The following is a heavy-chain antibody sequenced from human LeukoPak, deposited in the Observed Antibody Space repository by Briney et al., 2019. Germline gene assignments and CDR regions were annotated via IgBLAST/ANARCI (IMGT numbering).Heavy chain of an antibody. Sequence: GGSLRLSCAASGFTFSNYNMNWVRQAPGKGLKWVSSISSSSSYIYYADSVKGRFTISRDNAKNSLYLQMNNLRAEDTAVYYCAKDVGKWESLHFFDYWGQGTLVTVSS. CDR2: ISSSSSYI. V-gene: IGHV3-21*01. D-gene: IGHD1-26*01. CDR1: GFTFSNYN. CDR3: AKDVGKWESLHFFDY. J-gene: IGHJ4*02.